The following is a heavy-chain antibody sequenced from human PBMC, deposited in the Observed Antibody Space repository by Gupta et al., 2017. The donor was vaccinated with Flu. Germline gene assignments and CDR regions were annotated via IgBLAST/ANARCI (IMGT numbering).Heavy chain of an antibody. V-gene: IGHV4-39*02. J-gene: IGHJ4*02. Sequence: WCLIRQPPGKGLVWIGSLYHAGRTHFNPSLKSRVSMSVDTSRSHFSLRLTSVTPADTAVYYCARRTPGTYGVGGAYDYVDHWGLGVLVAVSS. D-gene: IGHD2-8*01. CDR3: ARRTPGTYGVGGAYDYVDH. CDR2: LYHAGRT.